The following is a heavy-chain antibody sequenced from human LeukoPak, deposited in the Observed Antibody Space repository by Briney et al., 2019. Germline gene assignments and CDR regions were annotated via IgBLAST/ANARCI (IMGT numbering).Heavy chain of an antibody. Sequence: GGSLRLSCAASGFTFSSYSMNWVRQAPGKGLEWVSYISSSSSTIYYADSVKGRFTISRDNAKNSLYLQMNSLRAEDTAVYYCARAGGRGLRYFDWLDYWGQGTLVTVSS. CDR3: ARAGGRGLRYFDWLDY. CDR1: GFTFSSYS. J-gene: IGHJ4*02. CDR2: ISSSSSTI. D-gene: IGHD3-9*01. V-gene: IGHV3-48*04.